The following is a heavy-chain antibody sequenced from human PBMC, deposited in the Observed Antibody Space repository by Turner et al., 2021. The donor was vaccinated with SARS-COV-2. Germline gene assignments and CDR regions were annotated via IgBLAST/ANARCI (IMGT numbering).Heavy chain of an antibody. CDR2: ISTFNGNT. J-gene: IGHJ3*02. V-gene: IGHV1-18*01. CDR1: GYNFTNYG. Sequence: QVQLVQSGAEVKKPGASMKVSCKASGYNFTNYGISWVRQAPGQGLEWMGWISTFNGNTDYAQKVQGRVTMTTDTSTSTAYMELRSLSSDDTALYYCARDNRGSDTYYKAFDMWGQGTMVTVSS. CDR3: ARDNRGSDTYYKAFDM. D-gene: IGHD3-10*01.